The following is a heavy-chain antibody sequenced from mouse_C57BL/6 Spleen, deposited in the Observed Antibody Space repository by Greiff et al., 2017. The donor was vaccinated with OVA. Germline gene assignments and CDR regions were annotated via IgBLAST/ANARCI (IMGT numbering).Heavy chain of an antibody. D-gene: IGHD2-12*01. V-gene: IGHV5-9-1*02. J-gene: IGHJ4*01. CDR1: GLTFSSYA. Sequence: DGMLVESGEGLVKPGGSLKLSCAASGLTFSSYAMSWVRQTPEKRLEWVAYISSGGDYIYYADTVKGRFTISRDNARNTLYLQMSSLKSEDTAMYYCTREGNYTYAMDYWGQGTSVTVSS. CDR2: ISSGGDYI. CDR3: TREGNYTYAMDY.